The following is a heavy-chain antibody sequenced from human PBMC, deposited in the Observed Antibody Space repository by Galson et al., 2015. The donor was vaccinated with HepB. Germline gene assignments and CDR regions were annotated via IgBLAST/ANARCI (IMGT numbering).Heavy chain of an antibody. CDR1: GGSISSSSYY. J-gene: IGHJ4*02. CDR3: ASRVGSYYPGPLDY. Sequence: SETLSLTCTVSGGSISSSSYYWGWIRQPPGKGLEWIGSIYYSGSTYYNPSLKSRVTISVDTSKNQFSLKLSSVTAADTAVYYCASRVGSYYPGPLDYWGQGTLVTVSS. CDR2: IYYSGST. V-gene: IGHV4-39*01. D-gene: IGHD1-26*01.